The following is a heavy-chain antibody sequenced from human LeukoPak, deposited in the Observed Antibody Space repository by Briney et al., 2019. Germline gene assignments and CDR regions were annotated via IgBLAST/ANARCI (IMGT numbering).Heavy chain of an antibody. J-gene: IGHJ5*02. CDR3: ARVFRWFDP. V-gene: IGHV4-34*01. CDR1: GGSFSNYY. Sequence: SETLSLTCAVYGGSFSNYYWSWIRQPPGKGLEWIGEINHSGSTNYNPSLKSRVTISVDTSKNQFSLKLSSVTAADTAVYYCARVFRWFDPWGQGTLVTVSS. CDR2: INHSGST.